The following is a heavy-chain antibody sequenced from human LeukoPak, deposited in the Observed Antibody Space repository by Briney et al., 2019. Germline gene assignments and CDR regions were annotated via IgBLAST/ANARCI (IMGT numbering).Heavy chain of an antibody. CDR1: GGSISSYY. J-gene: IGHJ4*02. CDR3: ARERNYDFWSGYFDY. CDR2: IYTSGST. V-gene: IGHV4-4*07. D-gene: IGHD3-3*01. Sequence: SETLSLTCTVSGGSISSYYWSWIRQPAGKGLEWIGRIYTSGSTNYNPSLKSRGTMSVDTSKNQFSLKLSSVTAADTAVYYCARERNYDFWSGYFDYWGQGTLVTVSS.